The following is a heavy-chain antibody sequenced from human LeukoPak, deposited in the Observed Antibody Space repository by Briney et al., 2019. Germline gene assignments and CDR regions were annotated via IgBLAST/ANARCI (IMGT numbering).Heavy chain of an antibody. CDR1: GFAFSRYS. CDR3: VKDLGSSIRNPTFDY. V-gene: IGHV3-9*01. CDR2: ISWNSGTI. D-gene: IGHD2-2*01. Sequence: GGSLRLSCAGSGFAFSRYSMNWVRQAPGKGLEWVSGISWNSGTIGYADSVKGRFTISRDNAKNSLYLQMKSLRAEDTALYYCVKDLGSSIRNPTFDYWGQGTLVTVSS. J-gene: IGHJ4*02.